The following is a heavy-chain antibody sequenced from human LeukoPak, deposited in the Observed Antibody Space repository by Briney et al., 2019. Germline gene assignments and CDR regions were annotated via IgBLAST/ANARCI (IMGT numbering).Heavy chain of an antibody. D-gene: IGHD6-13*01. CDR3: AREGIYWYFDL. Sequence: PGGSLRLSCAASGFTFSSYSMNWVRQAPGKGLEWVSYISSSSSPIYYADSVKGRFTISRDNAKNSLYLQMNSLRAEDTAMYYCAREGIYWYFDLWGRGTLVTVSS. V-gene: IGHV3-48*04. CDR2: ISSSSSPI. J-gene: IGHJ2*01. CDR1: GFTFSSYS.